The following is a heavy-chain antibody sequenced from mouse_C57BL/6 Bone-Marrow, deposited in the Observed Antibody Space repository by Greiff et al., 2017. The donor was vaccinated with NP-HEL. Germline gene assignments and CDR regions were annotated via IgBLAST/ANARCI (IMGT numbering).Heavy chain of an antibody. CDR3: ARSYYGSSFPYYFDY. Sequence: VKLMESGAELVRPGASVKLSCKASGYTFTDYYINWVKQRPGQGLEWIARIYPGSGNTYYNEKFKGKATLTAEKSSSTAYMQLSSLTSEDSAVYFCARSYYGSSFPYYFDYWGQGTTLTVSS. V-gene: IGHV1-76*01. CDR2: IYPGSGNT. CDR1: GYTFTDYY. D-gene: IGHD1-1*01. J-gene: IGHJ2*01.